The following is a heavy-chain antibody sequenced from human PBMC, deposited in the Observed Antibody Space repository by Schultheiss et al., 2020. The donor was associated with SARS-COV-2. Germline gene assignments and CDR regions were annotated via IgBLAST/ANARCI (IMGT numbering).Heavy chain of an antibody. Sequence: SETLSLTCAVSGGSISSSNWWNWIRQPPGKGLEWIGYIYYSGSTNYNPSLKSRVTISVDTSKNQFSLKLSSVTAADTAVYYCARDAYDSSGYYRAYGMDVWGQGTTVTVSS. CDR3: ARDAYDSSGYYRAYGMDV. J-gene: IGHJ6*02. D-gene: IGHD3-22*01. CDR1: GGSISSSNW. V-gene: IGHV4-59*12. CDR2: IYYSGST.